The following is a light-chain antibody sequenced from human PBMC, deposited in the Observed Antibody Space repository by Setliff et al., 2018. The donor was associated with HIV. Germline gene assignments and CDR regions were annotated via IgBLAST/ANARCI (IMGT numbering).Light chain of an antibody. J-gene: IGLJ1*01. Sequence: QSVLTQPASVSGSPGQSITISCTGASSDFGGYNYVSWYEQHTGKAPKLMIYDVSKRPSGVSNRFSGSKSGNTASLTISGLQAEDEADYYCSSYTSRNTDVFGTGTKVTVL. V-gene: IGLV2-14*03. CDR3: SSYTSRNTDV. CDR1: SSDFGGYNY. CDR2: DVS.